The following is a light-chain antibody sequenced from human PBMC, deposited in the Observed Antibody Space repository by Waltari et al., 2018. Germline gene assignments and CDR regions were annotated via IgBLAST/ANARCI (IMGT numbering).Light chain of an antibody. CDR2: GIF. V-gene: IGKV3-20*01. CDR1: QSVSRA. CDR3: QHYVMLPVT. Sequence: EIVLTQSPGTLSLSPGDRATLSCRTSQSVSRALARYQHKPGQAPRLLIYGIFNRATGIPDRFSGSGSGTDFSLTISRLEPEDFAVYYCQHYVMLPVTFGQGTRVEVK. J-gene: IGKJ1*01.